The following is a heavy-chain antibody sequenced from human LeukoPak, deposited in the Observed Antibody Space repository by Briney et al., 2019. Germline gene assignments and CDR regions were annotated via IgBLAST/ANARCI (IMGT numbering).Heavy chain of an antibody. Sequence: SETLSLTCAVYGGSFSGYYWSWIRQPPGNGLELIGEINHSGSTNYNPSLKSRVTISVDTSNNQFSLKLSSVTAADTAVYYCARHSSGYDHWGQGTLVTVSS. J-gene: IGHJ4*02. D-gene: IGHD5-12*01. CDR1: GGSFSGYY. CDR3: ARHSSGYDH. CDR2: INHSGST. V-gene: IGHV4-34*01.